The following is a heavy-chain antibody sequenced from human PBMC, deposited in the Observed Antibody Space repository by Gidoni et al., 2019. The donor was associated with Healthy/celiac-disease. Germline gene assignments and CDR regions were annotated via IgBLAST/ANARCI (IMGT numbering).Heavy chain of an antibody. CDR2: IYYSGST. Sequence: FGRSLLSYYWSWIRQPPGKGLEWIGYIYYSGSTNYNPSLKSRVTISVDTSKNQFSLKLSSVTAAYTAVYYCARAAAGKPFDYWGQGTLVTVSS. CDR1: GRSLLSYY. J-gene: IGHJ4*02. CDR3: ARAAAGKPFDY. V-gene: IGHV4-59*01. D-gene: IGHD6-13*01.